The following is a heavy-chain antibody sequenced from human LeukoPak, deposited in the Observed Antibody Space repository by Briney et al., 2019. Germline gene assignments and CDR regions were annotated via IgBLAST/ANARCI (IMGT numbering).Heavy chain of an antibody. J-gene: IGHJ4*02. D-gene: IGHD1-26*01. CDR2: ITSKAYGATT. V-gene: IGHV3-49*04. Sequence: PGRSLRLSCTASRFTFGDYAMSWVRQAPGKGLEWVGFITSKAYGATTDYVASVKGRFTISRDDSKSIAYLQMNSLKTEDTAVYYCSRHIVGARTYCDYWGQGALVTVSS. CDR3: SRHIVGARTYCDY. CDR1: RFTFGDYA.